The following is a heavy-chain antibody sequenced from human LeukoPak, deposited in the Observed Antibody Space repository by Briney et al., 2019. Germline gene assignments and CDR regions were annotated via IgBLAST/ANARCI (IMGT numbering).Heavy chain of an antibody. CDR3: ARGGCSGGSCYYYYYYTDV. D-gene: IGHD2-15*01. CDR2: INPNSGGT. V-gene: IGHV1-2*02. CDR1: GYTFTGYY. Sequence: GASVKVSCKASGYTFTGYYMHWVRQAPGQGLEWMGWINPNSGGTNYAQKFQGRVTMTRDTSISTAYMELSRLRSDDTAVYYCARGGCSGGSCYYYYYYTDVWGKGTTVTISS. J-gene: IGHJ6*03.